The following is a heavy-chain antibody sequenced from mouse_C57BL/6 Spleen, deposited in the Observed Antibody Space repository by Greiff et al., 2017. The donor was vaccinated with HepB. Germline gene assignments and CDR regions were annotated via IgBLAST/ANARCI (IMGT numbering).Heavy chain of an antibody. V-gene: IGHV3-6*01. CDR2: ISYDGSN. CDR1: GYSITSGYY. D-gene: IGHD1-1*01. CDR3: ARNRRGSSWFAY. J-gene: IGHJ3*01. Sequence: EVQLQESGPGLVKPSQSLSLTCSVTGYSITSGYYWNWIRQFPGNKLEWMGYISYDGSNNYNPSLKNRISITRDTSKNQFFLKLNSVTTEDTATYYCARNRRGSSWFAYWGQGTLVTVSA.